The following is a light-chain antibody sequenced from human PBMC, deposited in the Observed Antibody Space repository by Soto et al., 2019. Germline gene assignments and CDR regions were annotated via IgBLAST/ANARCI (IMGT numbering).Light chain of an antibody. CDR1: SSDVGGYNY. J-gene: IGLJ1*01. CDR3: SSYTSSSTYV. CDR2: DVS. Sequence: LTQPASVSGAPGQSIAISCTGTSSDVGGYNYVSWYQHHPGKAPKLMVYDVSNRPSGVSNRFSGSKSGNTASLTISGLQAEDEADYYCSSYTSSSTYVFGTGTKVTV. V-gene: IGLV2-14*03.